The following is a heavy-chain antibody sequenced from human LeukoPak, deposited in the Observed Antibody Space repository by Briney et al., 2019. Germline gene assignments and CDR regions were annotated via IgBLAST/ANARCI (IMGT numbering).Heavy chain of an antibody. J-gene: IGHJ5*02. Sequence: GGSLRLSCAASGFTFDDYAMHWVRHAPGKGLEWVSGISWNSGSIGYADSVKGRFTISRDNAKNSLYLQMNSLRAEDTALYYCAKGRDKYQLLSKNWFDPWGQGTLVTASS. D-gene: IGHD2-2*01. CDR3: AKGRDKYQLLSKNWFDP. CDR1: GFTFDDYA. CDR2: ISWNSGSI. V-gene: IGHV3-9*01.